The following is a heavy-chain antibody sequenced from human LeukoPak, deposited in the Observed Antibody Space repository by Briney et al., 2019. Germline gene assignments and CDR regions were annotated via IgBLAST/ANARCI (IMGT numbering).Heavy chain of an antibody. J-gene: IGHJ3*02. V-gene: IGHV4-59*12. Sequence: SETLSLTCTVSGGSISTYFWSWIRQPPGRGLEWIGHIYCSGRTNYNPPLKSRVTISVDTSKNQFSLKLSSVTAADTAVYYCARDTYYYDIGGYDDAFDIWGPGTTVTVSS. CDR3: ARDTYYYDIGGYDDAFDI. CDR2: IYCSGRT. D-gene: IGHD3-22*01. CDR1: GGSISTYF.